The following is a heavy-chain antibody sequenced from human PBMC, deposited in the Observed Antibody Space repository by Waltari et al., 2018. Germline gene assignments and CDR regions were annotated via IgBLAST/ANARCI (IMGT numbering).Heavy chain of an antibody. Sequence: QVQLVQSGAEVKKPGSSVKVSCKASGGTFSSYAISWVRQAPGQGLEWMGGIIPILGIANYAQKFQGRVTITADKSTSTAYMELSRLRSEDTAVYYCARVENCGGDCYHFDYWGQGTLVTVSS. J-gene: IGHJ4*02. CDR2: IIPILGIA. D-gene: IGHD2-21*01. CDR1: GGTFSSYA. CDR3: ARVENCGGDCYHFDY. V-gene: IGHV1-69*10.